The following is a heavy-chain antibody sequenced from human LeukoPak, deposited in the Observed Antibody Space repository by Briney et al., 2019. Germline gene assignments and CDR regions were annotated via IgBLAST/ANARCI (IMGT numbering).Heavy chain of an antibody. CDR3: ARGGSSDWYAVSLDY. Sequence: SETLSLTCAVYGGSFSGYYWSWIRQPPGKGLEWIGEINHSGSTNYNPSLKSRVTISVDTSKNQFSLKLNSVTAADTAVYFCARGGSSDWYAVSLDYWGQGTLVTVSS. CDR2: INHSGST. J-gene: IGHJ4*02. CDR1: GGSFSGYY. D-gene: IGHD6-13*01. V-gene: IGHV4-34*01.